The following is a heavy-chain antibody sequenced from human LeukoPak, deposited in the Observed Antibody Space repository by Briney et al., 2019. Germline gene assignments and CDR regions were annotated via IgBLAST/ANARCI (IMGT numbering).Heavy chain of an antibody. CDR1: GYSFTSYW. D-gene: IGHD4-11*01. Sequence: GESLKISCKGSGYSFTSYWIGWVRQMPGKGLEWMGIIYPGDSDTRYSSSFQGQVTISADKSITTGYLQWSSLKASDTAMYYCARAPTSVSNPYYFDYWGQGALVTVSS. V-gene: IGHV5-51*01. J-gene: IGHJ4*02. CDR2: IYPGDSDT. CDR3: ARAPTSVSNPYYFDY.